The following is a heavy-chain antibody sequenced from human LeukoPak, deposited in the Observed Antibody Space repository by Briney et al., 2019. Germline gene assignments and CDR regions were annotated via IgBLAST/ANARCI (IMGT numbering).Heavy chain of an antibody. V-gene: IGHV5-10-1*01. Sequence: GESLRISWQDSGYSLTNHWISWVRQMPWKGREWLGRITPSDSYTNYSPSFQGDATISADKSISTAYLQWSSLKASDTAIYYCASSYSSDGYFDFWGRGTLVTVSS. CDR2: ITPSDSYT. J-gene: IGHJ2*01. D-gene: IGHD6-19*01. CDR1: GYSLTNHW. CDR3: ASSYSSDGYFDF.